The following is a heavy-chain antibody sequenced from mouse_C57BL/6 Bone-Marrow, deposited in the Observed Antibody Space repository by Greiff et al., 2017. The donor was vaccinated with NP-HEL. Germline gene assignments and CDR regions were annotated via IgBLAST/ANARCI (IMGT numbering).Heavy chain of an antibody. J-gene: IGHJ4*01. D-gene: IGHD2-4*01. V-gene: IGHV1-55*01. Sequence: VQLQQPGAELVKPGASVKLSCKASGYTFTSYWITWVKQRPGQGLEWIGDIYPGSGSTNYNEKFKSKATLTVDTSSSTAYMQLSSLTSEDSAGYYYASDYDMDFWGQGTAVTVSS. CDR2: IYPGSGST. CDR1: GYTFTSYW. CDR3: ASDYDMDF.